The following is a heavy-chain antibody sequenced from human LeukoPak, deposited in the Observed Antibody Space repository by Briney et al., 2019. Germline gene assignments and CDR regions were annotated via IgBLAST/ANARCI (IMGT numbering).Heavy chain of an antibody. V-gene: IGHV4-59*01. D-gene: IGHD3-3*01. CDR2: IYYSGST. CDR1: GGSISSYY. CDR3: ARYDFNESFDY. J-gene: IGHJ4*02. Sequence: SETLSLTCTVSGGSISSYYWSWIRQPPGKGLEWIGYIYYSGSTNYNPSLKSRVTISVDTSKNQFSLKLSSVTAADTAVYYCARYDFNESFDYWGQGTLVTVSS.